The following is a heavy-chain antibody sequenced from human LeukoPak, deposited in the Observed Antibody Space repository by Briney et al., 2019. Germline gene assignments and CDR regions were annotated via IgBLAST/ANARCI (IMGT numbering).Heavy chain of an antibody. CDR1: GGSFSGYY. Sequence: PSETLSLTCAVYGGSFSGYYWSWIRQPPGKGLEWIGYIYYSGSTYYNPSLKSRVTISVDTSKNQFSLKLSSVTAADTAVYYCARVSVELSNWFDPWGQGTLVTVSS. D-gene: IGHD4-23*01. CDR3: ARVSVELSNWFDP. V-gene: IGHV4-30-4*08. J-gene: IGHJ5*02. CDR2: IYYSGST.